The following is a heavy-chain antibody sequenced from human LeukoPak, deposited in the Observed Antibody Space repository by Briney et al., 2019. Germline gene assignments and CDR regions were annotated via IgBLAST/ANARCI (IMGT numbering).Heavy chain of an antibody. CDR2: ISGSGGST. CDR3: AKDGDGYSRRGLNWLDP. J-gene: IGHJ5*02. CDR1: GFTFSSYA. D-gene: IGHD5-24*01. Sequence: GGSLRLSCAASGFTFSSYAMSWVRQAPGKGLEWVSAISGSGGSTYYADSVKGRFTISRDNSKNTLYLQMNSLRAEDTAVYYCAKDGDGYSRRGLNWLDPWGQGTLVTVSS. V-gene: IGHV3-23*01.